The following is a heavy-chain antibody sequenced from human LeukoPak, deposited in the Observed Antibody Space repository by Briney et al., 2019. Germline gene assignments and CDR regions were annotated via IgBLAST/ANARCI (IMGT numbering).Heavy chain of an antibody. CDR3: ARLAVRGGTPRTIYYYYYMDV. CDR1: GGSLSGYY. CDR2: IKHSGST. V-gene: IGHV4-34*04. J-gene: IGHJ6*03. D-gene: IGHD3-10*01. Sequence: SETLYLLCAVYGGSLSGYYWSWIRQPPGKGLEWIGEIKHSGSTNHNPSLKSRATISVDTSKNQFSLKLSSVPAADTAVYYCARLAVRGGTPRTIYYYYYMDVWGKGTTVTISS.